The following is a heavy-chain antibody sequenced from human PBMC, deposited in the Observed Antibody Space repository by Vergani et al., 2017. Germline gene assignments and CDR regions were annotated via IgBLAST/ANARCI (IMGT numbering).Heavy chain of an antibody. J-gene: IGHJ6*04. Sequence: QVQLVESGGGVVQPGRSLRLSCTPSSFKLGDYGMHWVRQAPGRGLEWVSMTWYEGNNNYYADSVKGRFTISKDISKNTLYLQMNSLRAEDTAVYYCATYYYGSGSESFQGVWGKGTTVTVSS. CDR1: SFKLGDYG. V-gene: IGHV3-33*01. CDR2: TWYEGNNN. D-gene: IGHD3-10*01. CDR3: ATYYYGSGSESFQGV.